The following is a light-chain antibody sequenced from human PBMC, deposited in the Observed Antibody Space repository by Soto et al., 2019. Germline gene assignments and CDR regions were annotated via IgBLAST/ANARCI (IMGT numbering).Light chain of an antibody. CDR3: QQYDSSPKT. CDR2: GAS. CDR1: QSVRRY. J-gene: IGKJ1*01. Sequence: EIVMTQSPAILSVSPGERATLSCRASQSVRRYLAWYQQKPGQAPRLLIYGASSRATGIPDRFSGSGSGTDFTLTISRLEPEDFAVYYCQQYDSSPKTFGQGTKVDIK. V-gene: IGKV3-20*01.